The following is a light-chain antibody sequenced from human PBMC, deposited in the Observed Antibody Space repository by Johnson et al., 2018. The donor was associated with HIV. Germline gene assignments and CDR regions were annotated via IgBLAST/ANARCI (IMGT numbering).Light chain of an antibody. CDR2: ENN. V-gene: IGLV1-51*01. Sequence: QSVLTQPPSVSAAPGQKVTISCSGSSSNIGNNYVSWYQQLQGTAPKLLIYENNKRPSGITDRFSASKSGKSATLDITGIQTGDEADYYCGAWYSALTAHFVFGTGTNIPVL. CDR1: SSNIGNNY. J-gene: IGLJ1*01. CDR3: GAWYSALTAHFV.